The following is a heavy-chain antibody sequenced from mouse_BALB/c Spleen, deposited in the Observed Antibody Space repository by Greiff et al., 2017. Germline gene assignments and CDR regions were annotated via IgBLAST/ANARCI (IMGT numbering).Heavy chain of an antibody. CDR1: GFNIKDYY. V-gene: IGHV14-4*02. CDR3: ARSYYGNPYAMDY. J-gene: IGHJ4*01. CDR2: IDPENGDT. D-gene: IGHD2-10*01. Sequence: VQLQQSGAELVRSGASVKLSCTASGFNIKDYYMHWVKQRPEQGLEWIGWIDPENGDTEYAPKFQGKATMTVDKSSSTAYMQLSSPTSEDSAVYYCARSYYGNPYAMDYWGQGTSVTVSS.